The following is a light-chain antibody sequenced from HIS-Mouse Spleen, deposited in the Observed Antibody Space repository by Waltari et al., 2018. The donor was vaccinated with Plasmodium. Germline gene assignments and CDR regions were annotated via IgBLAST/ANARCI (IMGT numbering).Light chain of an antibody. CDR1: ALPKKY. CDR3: YSTDSSGNHRV. CDR2: EES. V-gene: IGLV3-10*01. Sequence: SYELTQPPSVSVSPGQTARITCSGDALPKKYAYWYQQKSGQAPVLVFYEESKRPSGIPERFSGSSSGTMATLTISGAQVEDEADYYCYSTDSSGNHRVFGGGTKLTVL. J-gene: IGLJ3*02.